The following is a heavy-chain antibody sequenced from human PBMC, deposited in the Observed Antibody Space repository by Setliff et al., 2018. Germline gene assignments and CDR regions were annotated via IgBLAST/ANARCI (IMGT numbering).Heavy chain of an antibody. J-gene: IGHJ6*02. CDR1: GGSFSGYY. CDR2: IYYSGST. D-gene: IGHD3-9*01. Sequence: PSETLSLTCAVYGGSFSGYYWGWIRQPPGKGLEWIGSIYYSGSTYYNPSLKSRVTISVDTSKNQFSLKLSSVTAADTAVYYCASTDYDILTGYYPYGMDVWGQGTTVTVSS. V-gene: IGHV4-34*01. CDR3: ASTDYDILTGYYPYGMDV.